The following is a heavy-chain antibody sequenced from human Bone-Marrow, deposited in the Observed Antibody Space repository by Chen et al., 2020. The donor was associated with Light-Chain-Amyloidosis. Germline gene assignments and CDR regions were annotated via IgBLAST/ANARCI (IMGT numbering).Heavy chain of an antibody. V-gene: IGHV3-43*02. J-gene: IGHJ5*02. CDR3: TKDRNNDFWSGTSNWFDP. D-gene: IGHD3-3*01. CDR2: ISGDGRTT. CDR1: GFKFDDYA. Sequence: EVQLVESGGGMIQPGGSLRVSREASGFKFDDYAMVWVRQASGRGLECVSLISGDGRTTHYADSVKGRFTISRDNSKRFLYLEMNSLRNEDTAIYYCTKDRNNDFWSGTSNWFDPWGQGTPVTVST.